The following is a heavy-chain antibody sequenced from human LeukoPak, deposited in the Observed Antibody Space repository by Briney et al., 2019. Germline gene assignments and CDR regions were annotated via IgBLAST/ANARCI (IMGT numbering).Heavy chain of an antibody. D-gene: IGHD2/OR15-2a*01. CDR1: GFTFSSYG. Sequence: GGSLRLSCAASGFTFSSYGMHWVRQAPGKGLEWVAFIRYDGSNKYYADSVKGRFTISRDNSKNTLYLQMNSLRAEDTAVYYCAKDNTTSVTYYYYGMDVWGQGTTDTVSS. CDR3: AKDNTTSVTYYYYGMDV. CDR2: IRYDGSNK. J-gene: IGHJ6*02. V-gene: IGHV3-30*02.